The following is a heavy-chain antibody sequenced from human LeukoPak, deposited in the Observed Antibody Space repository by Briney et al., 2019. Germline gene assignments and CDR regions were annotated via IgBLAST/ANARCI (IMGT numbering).Heavy chain of an antibody. CDR2: IKTDRSDT. CDR1: GFTFSSYW. V-gene: IGHV3-74*01. J-gene: IGHJ4*02. Sequence: GGSLRLSCAASGFTFSSYWMHWVRQSPGKGLVWVSRIKTDRSDTYYADSVRGRFTISRDNAKNTLYLQMDSLRAEDTAVYFCARGDYSSHTLWGQGTLVTVSS. D-gene: IGHD4-11*01. CDR3: ARGDYSSHTL.